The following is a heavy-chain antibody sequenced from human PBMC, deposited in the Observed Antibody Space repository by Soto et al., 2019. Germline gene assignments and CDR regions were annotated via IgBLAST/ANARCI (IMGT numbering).Heavy chain of an antibody. J-gene: IGHJ6*02. CDR2: IYPGDSDT. V-gene: IGHV5-51*01. Sequence: GDSLKISCKASGYTFTSYWIGCVRQMPGKGLEWMGIIYPGDSDTRYSPSFQGQVTISADKSISTAYLQWSSLKASDTAMYYCARQRQKLENANYYYGMDVWGQGTTVTVSS. CDR3: ARQRQKLENANYYYGMDV. CDR1: GYTFTSYW. D-gene: IGHD6-13*01.